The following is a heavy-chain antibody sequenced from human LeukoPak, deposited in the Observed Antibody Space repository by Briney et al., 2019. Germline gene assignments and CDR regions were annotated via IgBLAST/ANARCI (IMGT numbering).Heavy chain of an antibody. CDR2: IIPIFGTA. CDR3: ARSGLSSSDSFDY. V-gene: IGHV1-69*13. J-gene: IGHJ4*02. D-gene: IGHD6-6*01. Sequence: SVKVSCKASGGTFSSYAISWVRQAPGQGLEWMGGIIPIFGTANYAQKFQGRVTITADESTSTAYMELSSLRSEDTAVYYCARSGLSSSDSFDYWGQGTLVTVSS. CDR1: GGTFSSYA.